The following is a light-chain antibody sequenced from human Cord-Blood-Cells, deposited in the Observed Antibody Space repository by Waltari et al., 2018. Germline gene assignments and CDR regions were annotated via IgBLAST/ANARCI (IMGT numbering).Light chain of an antibody. Sequence: DIQMTQSPSTLSASVGDRVTITCRASQRISSWLAWYQQKPGKAPKLLIYDASSLESGVPARFSGSGSGTECTRTISSLQPDDFATYYCQQYNSYSPARFTFGPGTKVDIK. CDR2: DAS. V-gene: IGKV1-5*01. J-gene: IGKJ3*01. CDR3: QQYNSYSPARFT. CDR1: QRISSW.